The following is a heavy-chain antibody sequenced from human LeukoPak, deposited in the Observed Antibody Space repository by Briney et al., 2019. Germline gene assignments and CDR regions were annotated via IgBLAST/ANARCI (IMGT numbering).Heavy chain of an antibody. Sequence: GGSLRLSCAASGFTFSDYQMNWVRQAPGKGLEWVSYISDSGSTPYYADSVKGRFTISRDNAKNTLFLQMNSLRVEDTAVYYCATQDYYGSGSYTVWGQGALVTVSS. CDR3: ATQDYYGSGSYTV. CDR1: GFTFSDYQ. CDR2: ISDSGSTP. D-gene: IGHD3-10*01. V-gene: IGHV3-48*03. J-gene: IGHJ4*02.